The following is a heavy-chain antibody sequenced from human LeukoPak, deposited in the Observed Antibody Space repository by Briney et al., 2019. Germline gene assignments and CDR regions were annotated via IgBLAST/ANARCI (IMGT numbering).Heavy chain of an antibody. V-gene: IGHV1-2*02. CDR1: GYTFTGYY. CDR2: INPNSGGT. Sequence: ASVKVSCKASGYTFTGYYMHWVRQAPGQGLEWMGWINPNSGGTNYAQKFQGRVSMTRDTSMSTAYMELSRLRSDDTAVYYCARGAWSGYHTHDAFDIWGQGTMVTVSS. J-gene: IGHJ3*02. CDR3: ARGAWSGYHTHDAFDI. D-gene: IGHD5-12*01.